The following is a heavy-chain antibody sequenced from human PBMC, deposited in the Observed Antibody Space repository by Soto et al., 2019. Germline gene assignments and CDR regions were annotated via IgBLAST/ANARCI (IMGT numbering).Heavy chain of an antibody. CDR3: ARDGGAY. CDR1: GFTFSSYA. CDR2: MSYDGSNK. J-gene: IGHJ4*02. Sequence: QVQLVESGGGVVQPGRSLRLSCAASGFTFSSYAMHWVRRAPGKGLEWMAVMSYDGSNKYYADSVEGRFTISRDNSKNTLYLQMNSLRPDETALYYCARDGGAYWGQGPLVIVSS. D-gene: IGHD3-16*01. V-gene: IGHV3-30-3*01.